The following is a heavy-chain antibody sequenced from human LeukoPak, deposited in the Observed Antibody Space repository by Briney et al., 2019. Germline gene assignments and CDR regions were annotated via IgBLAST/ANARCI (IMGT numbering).Heavy chain of an antibody. CDR3: ARERSIAAPFDP. J-gene: IGHJ5*02. CDR2: IFYSGNT. Sequence: SETLSLTCTVSGGSLNNYYWSWMRQPPGKGLEWIGYIFYSGNTNYNPSLQSRVTVSVDTSKNQFSLKLSSVTAADTAVYYCARERSIAAPFDPWGQGTLVTVSS. CDR1: GGSLNNYY. D-gene: IGHD6-6*01. V-gene: IGHV4-59*01.